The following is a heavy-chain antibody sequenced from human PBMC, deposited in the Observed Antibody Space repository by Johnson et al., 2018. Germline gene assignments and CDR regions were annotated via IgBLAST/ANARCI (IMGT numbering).Heavy chain of an antibody. D-gene: IGHD1-26*01. CDR3: AKATAIVGADIGYLDY. CDR2: IKTGGST. V-gene: IGHV3-23*04. J-gene: IGHJ4*02. Sequence: VQLVESGGGLVQPGGSLRLSCAASGFTFSSYAMTWVRQAPGKGLEWVSGIKTGGSTYYGDSVKGRFTISRDNSKNTLYLQMNSLRTDDKAVYFCAKATAIVGADIGYLDYWGQGTLVTVSS. CDR1: GFTFSSYA.